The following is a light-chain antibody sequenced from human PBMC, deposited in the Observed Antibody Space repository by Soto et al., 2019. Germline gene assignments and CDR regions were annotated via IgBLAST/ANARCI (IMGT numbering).Light chain of an antibody. Sequence: QSVLTQPASVSGSPGQSITISCTGTGSDVGGYDYVSWYQHHPGKAPKVMIYEGSKRPSGVSNRFSGSKSGNTASLTISGLQAEDEADYYCCSYAGSSAYVFGTGTKLTVL. CDR2: EGS. CDR3: CSYAGSSAYV. V-gene: IGLV2-23*01. CDR1: GSDVGGYDY. J-gene: IGLJ1*01.